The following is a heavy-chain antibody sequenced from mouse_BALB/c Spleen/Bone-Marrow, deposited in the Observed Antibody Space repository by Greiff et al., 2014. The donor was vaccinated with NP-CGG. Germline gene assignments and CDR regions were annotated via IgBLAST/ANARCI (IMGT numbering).Heavy chain of an antibody. J-gene: IGHJ2*01. D-gene: IGHD1-1*01. Sequence: VQLQQSGAELVRPGASVKLSCRASGYTFTSYWINWVKQRPGQGLEWIGNIYPSDSYTTYNQKFKDKATLTVDKSSSTAYMQLSSPTSEDSAVDYCTRKNGPLYDFDYWGQGTTLTVSS. CDR3: TRKNGPLYDFDY. CDR2: IYPSDSYT. V-gene: IGHV1-69*02. CDR1: GYTFTSYW.